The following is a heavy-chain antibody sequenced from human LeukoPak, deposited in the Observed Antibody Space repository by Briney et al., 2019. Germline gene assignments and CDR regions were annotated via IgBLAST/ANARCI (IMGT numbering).Heavy chain of an antibody. CDR3: ARLRRGY. V-gene: IGHV3-53*01. CDR1: GLTVTSNY. CDR2: IKSDGTT. J-gene: IGHJ4*02. Sequence: GGSLRLSCAASGLTVTSNYMSWVRQAPGKGLEWVSLIKSDGTTEYADSVKGRFTISRDNSKNNLFLQMNSLRVEDTAVYYCARLRRGYWGRGTPVTVSS.